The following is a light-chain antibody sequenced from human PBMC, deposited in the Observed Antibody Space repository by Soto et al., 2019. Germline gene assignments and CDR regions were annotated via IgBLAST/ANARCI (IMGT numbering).Light chain of an antibody. Sequence: ALAQPPSASGSPGQSVTISCTGTSSDVGGYNYVSWYQQHPGKAPRLIIYEVSKRPSGVPDRFSGSKSGSTASLTVSGLQAEDEADYYCSSYAGSNIHYAFGTGTKVTVL. J-gene: IGLJ1*01. CDR2: EVS. V-gene: IGLV2-8*01. CDR3: SSYAGSNIHYA. CDR1: SSDVGGYNY.